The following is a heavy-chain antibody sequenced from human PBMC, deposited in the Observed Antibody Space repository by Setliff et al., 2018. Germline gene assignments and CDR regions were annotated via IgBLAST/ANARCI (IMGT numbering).Heavy chain of an antibody. Sequence: GGSLRLSCEASGFTLDDYYMTWIRQAPGKGLEWISYISSSGYTIYYANSVKGRFSISRDDALNSLFLEMNRLRVDDTAIYYCAREVRPSFDDYWGQGTLVTVSS. CDR2: ISSSGYTI. CDR3: AREVRPSFDDY. V-gene: IGHV3-11*04. CDR1: GFTLDDYY. J-gene: IGHJ4*02. D-gene: IGHD1-1*01.